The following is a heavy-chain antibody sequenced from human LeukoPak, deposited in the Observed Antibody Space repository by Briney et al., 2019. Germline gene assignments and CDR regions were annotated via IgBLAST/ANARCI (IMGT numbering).Heavy chain of an antibody. J-gene: IGHJ5*02. V-gene: IGHV1-2*02. CDR3: ARDGYTFGDNWFDP. CDR1: GYTFTAYY. D-gene: IGHD5-18*01. Sequence: ASVKVSCKASGYTFTAYYMHWVRQAPGQGPEWMGWINPNSGGTNYAQKFKGRVTMTRDTSISTAYMELTRLTSDDTAVYYCARDGYTFGDNWFDPWGQGTLVTVSS. CDR2: INPNSGGT.